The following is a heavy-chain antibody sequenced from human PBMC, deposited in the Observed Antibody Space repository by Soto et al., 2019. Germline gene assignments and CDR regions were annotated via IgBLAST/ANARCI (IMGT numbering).Heavy chain of an antibody. Sequence: EVHLLESGGDLVQPGGSLRLSCAASGFTFSNYAMSWVRQAPGKGLDWVSGISGSAASTFYADSVKGRFTISRDNSKNTLYLQMNSLKAEDTAVNYCAKWTGRYCSGGRCYLDDPFDYWGQGTLVTVSP. CDR2: ISGSAAST. J-gene: IGHJ4*02. CDR3: AKWTGRYCSGGRCYLDDPFDY. CDR1: GFTFSNYA. V-gene: IGHV3-23*01. D-gene: IGHD2-15*01.